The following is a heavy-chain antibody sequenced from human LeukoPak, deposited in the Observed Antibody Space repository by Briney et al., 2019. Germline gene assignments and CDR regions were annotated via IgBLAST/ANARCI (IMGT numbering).Heavy chain of an antibody. D-gene: IGHD3-10*01. CDR3: AKERGSKGYFDY. CDR1: GFTFSTYA. CDR2: ISGSGDNT. J-gene: IGHJ4*02. Sequence: GGSLRLSCAASGFTFSTYAMSWVRQAPGKGLEWVSAISGSGDNTYYIDSVKGRFTISRDNSKNTLYLQMNSLRAEDTAVYYCAKERGSKGYFDYWGQGTLVTVSS. V-gene: IGHV3-23*01.